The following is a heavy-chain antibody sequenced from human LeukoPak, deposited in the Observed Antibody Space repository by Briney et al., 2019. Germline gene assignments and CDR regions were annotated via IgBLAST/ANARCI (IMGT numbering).Heavy chain of an antibody. J-gene: IGHJ5*02. CDR1: GGSISSYY. CDR2: IYYSGST. D-gene: IGHD6-6*01. V-gene: IGHV4-59*01. Sequence: SEILSLTCTVSGGSISSYYWSWIRQPPGKGLEWIGYIYYSGSTNYNPSLKSRVTISVDTSKNQFPLKLSSVTAADTAVYYCAREGSSDSDWFDPWGQGTLVTVSS. CDR3: AREGSSDSDWFDP.